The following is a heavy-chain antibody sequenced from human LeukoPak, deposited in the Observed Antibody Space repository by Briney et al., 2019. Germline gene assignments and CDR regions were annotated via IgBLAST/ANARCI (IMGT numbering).Heavy chain of an antibody. V-gene: IGHV1-24*01. D-gene: IGHD3-22*01. CDR2: FDPEDGET. CDR1: GYTLTELS. CDR3: TADPYFDNSGPPRWFDP. J-gene: IGHJ5*02. Sequence: ASVKVSCKVSGYTLTELSMHWVRQAPGKGLEWMGGFDPEDGETIYAQKFKGRVTMTEDTSTDTAYMELSSLRSEDTALYYCTADPYFDNSGPPRWFDPWGQGTLVTVSS.